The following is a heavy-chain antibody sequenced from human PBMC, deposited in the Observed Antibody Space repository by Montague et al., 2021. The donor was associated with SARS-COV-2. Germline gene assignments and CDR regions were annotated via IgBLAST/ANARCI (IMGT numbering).Heavy chain of an antibody. J-gene: IGHJ4*02. CDR3: ARWDPQTLTVISLRGKSANDY. Sequence: SETLSLTCAVYGESFSGFFWSWIRQPPGKGLEWIAEINDRGVTNYNYNPSLGSRVTISADTSKNQFSLKLRSVTAADTAVYYCARWDPQTLTVISLRGKSANDYWGQVTLVTVSS. CDR1: GESFSGFF. V-gene: IGHV4-34*01. CDR2: INDRGVTNY. D-gene: IGHD4-11*01.